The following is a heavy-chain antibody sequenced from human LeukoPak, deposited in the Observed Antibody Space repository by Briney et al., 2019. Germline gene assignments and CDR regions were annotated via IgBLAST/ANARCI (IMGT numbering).Heavy chain of an antibody. V-gene: IGHV7-4-1*02. CDR1: GYTFTSYA. J-gene: IGHJ4*02. CDR2: INTKTGNP. D-gene: IGHD5-12*01. CDR3: ARENSGYDFDY. Sequence: ASVKVSCKASGYTFTSYAMNWVRQVPGQGLEWMGWINTKTGNPTYAQGFTGRFAFSLDTSVSTAYLQISSLKAEDTAVYYCARENSGYDFDYWGQGTLVTVSS.